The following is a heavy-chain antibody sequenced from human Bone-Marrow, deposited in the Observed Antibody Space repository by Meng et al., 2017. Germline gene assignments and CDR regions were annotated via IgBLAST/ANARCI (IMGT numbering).Heavy chain of an antibody. D-gene: IGHD1-26*01. Sequence: GGSLRLSCAVSGFTFSNAWMSWVRQAPGKGLEWVGRSKSQTDGGTTDYAAPVKGRFTISRDDSKNSLYLQMNSLKTEDTAVYYCAKEAPRRQYSESYLLNYFDYWGQGTLVTVSS. CDR3: AKEAPRRQYSESYLLNYFDY. J-gene: IGHJ4*02. CDR2: SKSQTDGGTT. V-gene: IGHV3-15*01. CDR1: GFTFSNAW.